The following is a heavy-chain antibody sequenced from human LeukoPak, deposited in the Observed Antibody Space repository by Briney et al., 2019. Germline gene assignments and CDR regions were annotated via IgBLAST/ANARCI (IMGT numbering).Heavy chain of an antibody. CDR1: GGSISSSSYY. Sequence: PSETLSLTCTVSGGSISSSSYYWGWIRQPPGKGLEWIGSIYYSGSTYYNPSLKSRVTISVDTSKNQFSLKLSSVTAADTAVYYCARAVSYSSSWYRKYYFDYWGQGTLVTVSS. CDR2: IYYSGST. J-gene: IGHJ4*02. CDR3: ARAVSYSSSWYRKYYFDY. V-gene: IGHV4-39*07. D-gene: IGHD6-13*01.